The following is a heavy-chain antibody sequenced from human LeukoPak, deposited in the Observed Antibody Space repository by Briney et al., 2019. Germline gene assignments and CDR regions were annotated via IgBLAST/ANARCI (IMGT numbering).Heavy chain of an antibody. CDR1: GYTFTSYG. J-gene: IGHJ3*02. D-gene: IGHD3-3*01. CDR2: ISAYNGNT. Sequence: PGASVKVSCKASGYTFTSYGISWVRQAPGQGLEWVGWISAYNGNTNYAQKLQGRVTMTTDTSTSTAYMELRSLRSDDTAVYYCASSTYYDFWSGYAFDIWGQGTMVTVSS. V-gene: IGHV1-18*01. CDR3: ASSTYYDFWSGYAFDI.